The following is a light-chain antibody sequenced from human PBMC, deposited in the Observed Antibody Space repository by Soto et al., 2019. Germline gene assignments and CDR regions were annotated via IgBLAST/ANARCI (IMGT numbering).Light chain of an antibody. CDR1: SSDVGGYNY. Sequence: QSALTQPASVSGSPGQSITISCTGTSSDVGGYNYVSWYQPHPGKAPKLMIYEVSNRPSGVSNRFSGSKSSNTASLTISGLQSEDEADYYCSSYTSSSSWVFGGGTELTVL. J-gene: IGLJ3*02. V-gene: IGLV2-14*01. CDR2: EVS. CDR3: SSYTSSSSWV.